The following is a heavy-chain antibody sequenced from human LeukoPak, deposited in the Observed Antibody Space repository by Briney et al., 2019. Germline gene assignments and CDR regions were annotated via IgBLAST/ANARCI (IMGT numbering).Heavy chain of an antibody. CDR3: ARLSDSISCFGFDL. J-gene: IGHJ3*01. D-gene: IGHD2-2*01. CDR2: INQDESEK. CDR1: GFSFSSYW. Sequence: QSGGSLRLSCEVSGFSFSSYWMSWVRQPPGKGLEWVAYINQDESEKYYVPSVRGRFTISIDNAKNPLSLQMNTLRADDTAVYYCARLSDSISCFGFDLWGHGTIVTVSS. V-gene: IGHV3-7*01.